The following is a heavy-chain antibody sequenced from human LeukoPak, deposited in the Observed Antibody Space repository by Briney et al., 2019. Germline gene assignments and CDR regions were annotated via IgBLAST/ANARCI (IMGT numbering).Heavy chain of an antibody. Sequence: TGGSLRLSCAASGFTFSSYWMSWVRQAPGKGLEWVANIKQDGSEKYYVDSVKGRFTISRDNAKNSLYLQMSSLRAEDTAVYYCARALRGLYYDSSGYRAQFDAFDIWGQGTMVTVSS. CDR1: GFTFSSYW. V-gene: IGHV3-7*01. J-gene: IGHJ3*02. CDR2: IKQDGSEK. D-gene: IGHD3-22*01. CDR3: ARALRGLYYDSSGYRAQFDAFDI.